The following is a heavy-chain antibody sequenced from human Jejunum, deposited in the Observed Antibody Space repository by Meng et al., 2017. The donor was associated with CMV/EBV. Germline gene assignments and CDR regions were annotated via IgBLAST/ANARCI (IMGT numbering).Heavy chain of an antibody. CDR3: ATSGLNYYGIDV. CDR2: IKSKSDGAKT. CDR1: GLIFRNTW. J-gene: IGHJ6*02. Sequence: SGLIFRNTWMTWVRQVPGKGLEWLGRIKSKSDGAKTDYPAPLKGRVTISRDDSRNTLYLEMNALTTEDTGVYYCATSGLNYYGIDVWGQGTTVTVSS. V-gene: IGHV3-15*05. D-gene: IGHD3/OR15-3a*01.